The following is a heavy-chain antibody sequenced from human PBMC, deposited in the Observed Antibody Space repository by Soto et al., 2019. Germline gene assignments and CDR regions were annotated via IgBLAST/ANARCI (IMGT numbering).Heavy chain of an antibody. J-gene: IGHJ4*02. CDR3: AKCREHNLFGVNTLFDY. D-gene: IGHD3-3*01. CDR2: ISGSGGYT. CDR1: GFNFGSYA. V-gene: IGHV3-23*01. Sequence: EVRLLESGGGLVQPGGSLRPSCAASGFNFGSYAMTWVRHAPGKGLEWVSTISGSGGYTYYADSVKGRFTGSRDNSERTLYLQMNSLRADDPALYFCAKCREHNLFGVNTLFDYWGQGTLVSASS.